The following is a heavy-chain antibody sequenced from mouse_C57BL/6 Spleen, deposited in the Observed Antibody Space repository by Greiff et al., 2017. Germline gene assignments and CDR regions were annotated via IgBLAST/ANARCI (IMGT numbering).Heavy chain of an antibody. CDR2: ISYDGSN. Sequence: ESGPGLVKPSQSLSLTCSVTGYSITSGYYWNWIRQFPGNKLEWMGYISYDGSNNYNPSLKNRISITRDTSKNQFFLKLNSVTTEDTATXYCARDRYFDYWGQGTTLTVSS. V-gene: IGHV3-6*01. J-gene: IGHJ2*01. CDR1: GYSITSGYY. CDR3: ARDRYFDY.